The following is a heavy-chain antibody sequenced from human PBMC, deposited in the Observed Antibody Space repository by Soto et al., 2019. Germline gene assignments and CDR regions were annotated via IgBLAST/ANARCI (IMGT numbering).Heavy chain of an antibody. D-gene: IGHD2-2*01. J-gene: IGHJ4*02. CDR2: IYHSGST. Sequence: PSETLSLTCAVSSGPISSSNWWSWVRQPPGKGLEWIGEIYHSGSTNYNPSLKSRVTISVDKSKNQFSLKLSSVTAADTAVYYCARGYCSSTSCYGGYFDYWGQGTLVTVSS. CDR3: ARGYCSSTSCYGGYFDY. CDR1: SGPISSSNW. V-gene: IGHV4-4*02.